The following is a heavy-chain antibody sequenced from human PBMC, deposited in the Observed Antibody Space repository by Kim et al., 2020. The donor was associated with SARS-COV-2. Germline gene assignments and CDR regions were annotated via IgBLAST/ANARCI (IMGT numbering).Heavy chain of an antibody. CDR1: GFTFTDAL. CDR3: AADVPAPLSQIDF. CDR2: VKANGSGGIL. Sequence: GGSLRLSCVASGFTFTDALISGFRQVPVRWREGGARVKANGSGGILEYIAPAKVSFTISRDDAKNTVYLQMDSLKTEDTAGYYCAADVPAPLSQIDFWGQGTLVTVSS. V-gene: IGHV3-15*01. J-gene: IGHJ4*02.